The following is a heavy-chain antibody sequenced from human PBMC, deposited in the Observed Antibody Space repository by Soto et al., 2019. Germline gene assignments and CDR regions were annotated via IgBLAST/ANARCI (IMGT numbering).Heavy chain of an antibody. Sequence: VQLVESGGGVVQPGRSLRLSCAASGFTFSRYGMHWVRQAPGKGLEWVARSRNRVNSHTTEYAASVKGRFTISRDESKSSLYLQMNSLKIEDTAVYYCTRGLLGGAPSYTFHGMDVWGQGTTVTVSS. V-gene: IGHV3-72*01. J-gene: IGHJ6*01. CDR2: SRNRVNSHTT. D-gene: IGHD1-26*01. CDR3: TRGLLGGAPSYTFHGMDV. CDR1: GFTFSRYG.